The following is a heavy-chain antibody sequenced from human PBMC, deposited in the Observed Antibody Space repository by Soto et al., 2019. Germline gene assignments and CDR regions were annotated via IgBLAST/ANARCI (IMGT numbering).Heavy chain of an antibody. CDR2: IYYSGST. D-gene: IGHD3-10*01. CDR1: GGSISSGDYY. J-gene: IGHJ4*02. V-gene: IGHV4-30-4*01. CDR3: ARARLPMVRGVIKGGFDY. Sequence: SETLSLTCTVSGGSISSGDYYWRWIRQPPGKGLEWIGYIYYSGSTYYNPSLKSRVTISVDTSKNQFSLKLSSVTAADTAVYYCARARLPMVRGVIKGGFDYWGQGTLVTVSS.